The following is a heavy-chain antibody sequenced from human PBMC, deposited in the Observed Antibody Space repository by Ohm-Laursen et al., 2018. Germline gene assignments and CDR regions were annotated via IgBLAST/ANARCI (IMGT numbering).Heavy chain of an antibody. Sequence: SETLSLTCTVSGAPISTHYWSWIRQPPGKGLEWIGNIYYSGTTNYNPSLKSQVTISVDTSKNPFSLSLRYATAADTAVYYCARSNSGNYLIDAFDIWGQGTMVTVSS. CDR1: GAPISTHY. CDR3: ARSNSGNYLIDAFDI. D-gene: IGHD1-26*01. J-gene: IGHJ3*02. V-gene: IGHV4-59*08. CDR2: IYYSGTT.